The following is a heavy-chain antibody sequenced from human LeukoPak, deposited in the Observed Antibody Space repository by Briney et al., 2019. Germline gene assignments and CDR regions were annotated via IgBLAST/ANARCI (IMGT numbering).Heavy chain of an antibody. CDR1: GLTFSSYA. Sequence: PGGSLRLSCAVSGLTFSSYAMSWVRQAPGKGLEYVSAISGSGGSTYYADFVKGRFTISRDNSKNTLFLQMSSLRAEDTATYYCAKHYGSGTYYNYFTYCGQGTLVSVSS. CDR3: AKHYGSGTYYNYFTY. V-gene: IGHV3-23*01. J-gene: IGHJ4*02. CDR2: ISGSGGST. D-gene: IGHD3-10*01.